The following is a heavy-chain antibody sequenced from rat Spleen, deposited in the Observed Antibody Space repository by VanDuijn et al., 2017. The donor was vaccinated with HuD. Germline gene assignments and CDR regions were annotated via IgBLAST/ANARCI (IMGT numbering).Heavy chain of an antibody. CDR3: TTTSY. V-gene: IGHV5-20*01. CDR1: GFTXXDYY. Sequence: EVQLVESGGGLVQPGRXXKLSCAAXGFTXXDYYXXWVXXAPXKGLEXVASISYDGGSTYYRDSVKGRFTISRDNAKSSLYLQMDSLRSEDTATYYCTTTSYWGQGVMVTVSS. J-gene: IGHJ2*01. CDR2: ISYDGGST.